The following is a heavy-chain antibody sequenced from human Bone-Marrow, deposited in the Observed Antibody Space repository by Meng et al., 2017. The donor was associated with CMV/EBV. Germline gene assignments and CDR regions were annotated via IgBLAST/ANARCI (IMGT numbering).Heavy chain of an antibody. CDR2: INPNGGLT. V-gene: IGHV1-2*02. Sequence: ASVKVSCKTSGYTFSGYYMHWVRQAPGQGLEWMGWINPNGGLTKYAQKFQGRVTMTRDTSTSTAYMELRSLRSDDTAVYYCARSAHCSSTSCYKELRFLEWLSPSYYYYGMDVWGQGTTVTVSS. D-gene: IGHD2-2*02. J-gene: IGHJ6*01. CDR3: ARSAHCSSTSCYKELRFLEWLSPSYYYYGMDV. CDR1: GYTFSGYY.